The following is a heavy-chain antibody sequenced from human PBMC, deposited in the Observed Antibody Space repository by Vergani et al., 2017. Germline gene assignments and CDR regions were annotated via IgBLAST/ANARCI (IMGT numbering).Heavy chain of an antibody. CDR2: IIPIFGTA. CDR3: ARVTVEYSSFLFYYYYMDV. J-gene: IGHJ6*03. Sequence: QVQLVQSGAEVKKPGSSVKVSCKASGGTFSSYAISWVRQAPGQGLEWMGGIIPIFGTANYAQKFQGRVTITADESTSTAYMELSSLRSEDTAVYYCARVTVEYSSFLFYYYYMDVWGKGTTVTVSS. V-gene: IGHV1-69*01. CDR1: GGTFSSYA. D-gene: IGHD6-6*01.